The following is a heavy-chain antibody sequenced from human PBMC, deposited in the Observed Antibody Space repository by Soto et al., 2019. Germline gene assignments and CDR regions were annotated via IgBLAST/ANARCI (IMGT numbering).Heavy chain of an antibody. D-gene: IGHD3-22*01. CDR3: ARGGVDYYDSSGYYFSPYYFDY. V-gene: IGHV4-30-2*01. CDR2: IYHSGST. Sequence: SETLSLTCAVSGGSISSGGYSWSWIRQPPGKGLEWIGYIYHSGSTYYNPSLKSRVTISVDRSKNQFSLKLSSMTAADTAVYYCARGGVDYYDSSGYYFSPYYFDYWGQGTLVTAPQ. J-gene: IGHJ4*02. CDR1: GGSISSGGYS.